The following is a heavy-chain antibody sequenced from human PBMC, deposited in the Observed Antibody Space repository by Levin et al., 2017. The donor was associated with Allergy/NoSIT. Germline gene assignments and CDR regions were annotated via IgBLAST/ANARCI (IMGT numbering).Heavy chain of an antibody. D-gene: IGHD3-10*01. J-gene: IGHJ4*02. CDR1: GFTFRSYG. V-gene: IGHV3-30*18. CDR3: AKDSGHNIPLN. Sequence: LSLPCAASGFTFRSYGMHWVRQAPGKGLEWVAVVSYDGSNKYYADSVKGRFTISRDNSKNTVFLQMNSLRAEDTAVYYCAKDSGHNIPLNWGQGTLVTVSS. CDR2: VSYDGSNK.